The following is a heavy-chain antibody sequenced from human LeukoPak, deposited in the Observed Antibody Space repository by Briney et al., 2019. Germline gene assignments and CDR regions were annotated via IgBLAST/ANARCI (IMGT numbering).Heavy chain of an antibody. CDR2: ISSNGGST. Sequence: GGSLRPSCAASGFTFSNYAMHWVRQAPGKGLEYVSAISSNGGSTYYAKSVKGRFSISRENSKNTLYLQMGSLRAEDMAVYYCARVHGGEDRLERPHYYYGMDVWGQGTTVTVSS. J-gene: IGHJ6*02. CDR1: GFTFSNYA. V-gene: IGHV3-64*01. CDR3: ARVHGGEDRLERPHYYYGMDV. D-gene: IGHD1-1*01.